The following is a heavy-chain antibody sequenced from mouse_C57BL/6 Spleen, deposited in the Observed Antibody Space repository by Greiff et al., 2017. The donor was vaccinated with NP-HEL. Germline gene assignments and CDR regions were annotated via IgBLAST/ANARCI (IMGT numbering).Heavy chain of an antibody. CDR1: GFSLTSYG. V-gene: IGHV2-2*01. CDR3: ASPSYYDYDGAWFAY. Sequence: VQLQQSGPGLVQPSQSLSITCTVSGFSLTSYGVHWVRQSPGKGLEWLGVIWSGGSTDYNAAFISRLSISKDNSKSQVFFKMNSLQADDTAIYYCASPSYYDYDGAWFAYWGQGTLVTVSA. J-gene: IGHJ3*01. D-gene: IGHD2-4*01. CDR2: IWSGGST.